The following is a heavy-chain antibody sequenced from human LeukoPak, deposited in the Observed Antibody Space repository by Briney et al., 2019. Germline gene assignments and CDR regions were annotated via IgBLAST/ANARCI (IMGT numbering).Heavy chain of an antibody. J-gene: IGHJ6*03. V-gene: IGHV3-11*01. CDR3: ARGRAGDYHYHMDV. CDR2: ICTSGSIV. D-gene: IGHD3-10*01. Sequence: GGSLRLSCEASGFSLSDYYMTWIRQAPGEGRDWLASICTSGSIVYYADSVKGRLTISRDNAKESLFLQMKRLRAEDTAIYYCARGRAGDYHYHMDVWGKGTTVIVSS. CDR1: GFSLSDYY.